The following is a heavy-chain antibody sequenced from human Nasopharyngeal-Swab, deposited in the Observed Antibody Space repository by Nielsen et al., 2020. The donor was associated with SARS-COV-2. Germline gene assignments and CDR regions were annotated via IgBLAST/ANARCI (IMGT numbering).Heavy chain of an antibody. CDR3: AKGGAGYYYGSGSYPYYYYYGMDV. D-gene: IGHD3-10*01. CDR2: ISWNSGSI. J-gene: IGHJ6*02. CDR1: GFTFDDYA. Sequence: GGSLRLSCAASGFTFDDYAMHWVRQAPGKGLEWVSGISWNSGSISYADSVKGRFTISRDNAKNSLYLQMNSLRAEDTALYYCAKGGAGYYYGSGSYPYYYYYGMDVWGQGTTVTVSS. V-gene: IGHV3-9*01.